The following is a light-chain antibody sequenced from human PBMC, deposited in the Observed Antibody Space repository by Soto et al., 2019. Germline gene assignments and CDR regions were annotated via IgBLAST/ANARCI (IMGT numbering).Light chain of an antibody. CDR1: QSVSSN. J-gene: IGKJ1*01. CDR2: GAS. Sequence: EIVMTQSPATLSVSPGKRATLSCRASQSVSSNLAWYQQKPGQAPRLLIYGASTRATGIPARFSGSGSGTEFTLTISSLQSEDFAVYYCQQYNNWPPRGTFGQGTKVEIK. CDR3: QQYNNWPPRGT. V-gene: IGKV3-15*01.